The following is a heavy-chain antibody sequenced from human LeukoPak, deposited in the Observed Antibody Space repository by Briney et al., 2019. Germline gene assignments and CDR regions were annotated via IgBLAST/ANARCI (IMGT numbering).Heavy chain of an antibody. J-gene: IGHJ3*02. V-gene: IGHV4-30-4*01. D-gene: IGHD6-19*01. CDR2: IYYSGST. Sequence: PSETLSLTCTVSGGSISSGDYYWSWIRQPPGKGLEWIGYIYYSGSTYYNPSPKSRVTMSVDTSKNQFSLKLSSVTAADTAVYYCARSIAVAGPVAYDAFDIWGQGTMVTVSS. CDR1: GGSISSGDYY. CDR3: ARSIAVAGPVAYDAFDI.